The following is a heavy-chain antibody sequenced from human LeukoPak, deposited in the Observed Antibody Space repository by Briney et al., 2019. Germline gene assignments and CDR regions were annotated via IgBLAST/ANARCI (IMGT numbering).Heavy chain of an antibody. CDR1: GYTFTSYG. CDR3: ARDGPWGTVTTLTYYYYGMDV. Sequence: ASVKVSCKASGYTFTSYGISWVRQAPGQGLEWMGWISAYNGNTNYAQKLQGRVTMTTDTSTSTAYMELRSLRSDDTAVYYCARDGPWGTVTTLTYYYYGMDVWGQRTTVTVSS. CDR2: ISAYNGNT. V-gene: IGHV1-18*01. J-gene: IGHJ6*02. D-gene: IGHD4-17*01.